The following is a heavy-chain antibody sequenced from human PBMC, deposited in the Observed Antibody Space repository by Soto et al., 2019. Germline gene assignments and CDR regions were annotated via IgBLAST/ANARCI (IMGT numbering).Heavy chain of an antibody. J-gene: IGHJ4*02. D-gene: IGHD3-22*01. CDR2: IYYFGNT. CDR3: AGLYRYDSSGYDLNY. CDR1: RRSIISTSSY. Sequence: PSETLSLTCALSRRSIISTSSYSGWIRQPPWKGLEWVGSIYYFGNTYYNPSLGSRVTISVDTSKNQFSPKLRSVTAADTAVFYCAGLYRYDSSGYDLNYWGLGALVTVSS. V-gene: IGHV4-39*01.